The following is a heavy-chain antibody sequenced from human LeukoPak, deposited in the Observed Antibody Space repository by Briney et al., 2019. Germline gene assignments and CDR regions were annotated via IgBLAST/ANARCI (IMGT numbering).Heavy chain of an antibody. D-gene: IGHD3-3*01. CDR2: ISGSGGST. CDR1: GFTLSSYA. J-gene: IGHJ4*02. V-gene: IGHV3-23*01. Sequence: GGSLRLSCAASGFTLSSYAMSWVRQAPGKGLEWVSAISGSGGSTYYADSVKGRFTISRDNSKNTLYLQMNSLRAEDTAVYYCAKDNRRKVLRFLEWLLLPYFDYWGQGTLVTVSS. CDR3: AKDNRRKVLRFLEWLLLPYFDY.